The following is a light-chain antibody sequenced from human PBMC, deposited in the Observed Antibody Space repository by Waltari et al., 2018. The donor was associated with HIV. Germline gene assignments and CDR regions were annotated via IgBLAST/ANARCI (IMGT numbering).Light chain of an antibody. Sequence: AALTQPPSVSEDLKHTATLTCTGNIDNVGHQAAIWLQQHQGPPPKPLSFRNNNRPPGISERFSTSRSGDIASLIIFDVQAEDGADYYCSAWDSRLSAWVFGGGTRLTVL. V-gene: IGLV10-54*04. J-gene: IGLJ3*02. CDR2: RNN. CDR3: SAWDSRLSAWV. CDR1: IDNVGHQA.